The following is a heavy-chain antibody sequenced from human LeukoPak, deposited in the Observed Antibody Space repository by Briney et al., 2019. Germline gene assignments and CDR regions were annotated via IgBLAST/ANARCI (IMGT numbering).Heavy chain of an antibody. Sequence: EASVKVSCKASGYTFTSYGISWVRQAPGHGLEWMGRIIPILGIANYAQKFQGRVTITADKSTYTAYMELSSLRSEDTAVYYCASTSDCSTTSCPNAFDYWGQGTLVTVSS. D-gene: IGHD2-2*01. CDR3: ASTSDCSTTSCPNAFDY. CDR2: IIPILGIA. CDR1: GYTFTSYG. V-gene: IGHV1-69*04. J-gene: IGHJ4*02.